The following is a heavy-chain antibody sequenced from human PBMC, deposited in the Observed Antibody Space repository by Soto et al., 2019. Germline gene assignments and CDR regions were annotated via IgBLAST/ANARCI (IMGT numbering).Heavy chain of an antibody. CDR3: ARQAAAPGIDLWFDP. D-gene: IGHD6-13*01. CDR2: IFYAGNT. J-gene: IGHJ5*02. V-gene: IGHV4-39*01. CDR1: GGSISSSRSY. Sequence: QLQLQESGPGLVKPSETLSLTCNVSGGSISSSRSYWAWFRQPPGKELEWIANIFYAGNTYYNPSLKSRATVSVDTSKNQFSLKLGSVTAADTAVYYCARQAAAPGIDLWFDPWGQGTLVTVSS.